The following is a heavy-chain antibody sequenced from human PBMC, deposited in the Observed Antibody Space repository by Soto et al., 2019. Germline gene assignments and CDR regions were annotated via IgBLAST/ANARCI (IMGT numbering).Heavy chain of an antibody. Sequence: ASVKVSCKASGYTFTGYYMHWVRQAPGQGLEWMGWINPNSGGTNYAQKVQGWVTMTRATSISTAYMELSRLRSDDTAVYYCARLEIAAADLDGMDVWGQGTTVTVSS. D-gene: IGHD6-13*01. CDR1: GYTFTGYY. J-gene: IGHJ6*02. CDR3: ARLEIAAADLDGMDV. CDR2: INPNSGGT. V-gene: IGHV1-2*04.